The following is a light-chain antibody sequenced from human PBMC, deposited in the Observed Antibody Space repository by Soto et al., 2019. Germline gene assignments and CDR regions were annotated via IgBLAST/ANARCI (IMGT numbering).Light chain of an antibody. J-gene: IGKJ1*01. V-gene: IGKV1-5*03. CDR3: QQYSRCSA. Sequence: DIQMTQSPSTLSASVGDRVTITCRASQTISSWLAWYQQKPGMAPKLLIYKASTLQSGVPSRFSGSGSGTEFTLTISSLQPDDFASYYCQQYSRCSASGQGTKV. CDR2: KAS. CDR1: QTISSW.